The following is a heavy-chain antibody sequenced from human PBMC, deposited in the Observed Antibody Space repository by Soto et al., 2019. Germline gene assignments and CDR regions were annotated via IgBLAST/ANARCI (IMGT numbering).Heavy chain of an antibody. CDR1: GFTFDDYA. CDR3: ATEHEYDSTFDY. CDR2: ISWNSGSI. D-gene: IGHD3-3*01. V-gene: IGHV3-9*01. J-gene: IGHJ4*02. Sequence: EVQLVESGGGLVQPGRSLRLSCAASGFTFDDYAMHWVRQAPGKGLEWVSGISWNSGSIGYADSVKGRFTISRDNAKNSLYLQMNSLRAEDTALYYCATEHEYDSTFDYWGQGTLVTVSS.